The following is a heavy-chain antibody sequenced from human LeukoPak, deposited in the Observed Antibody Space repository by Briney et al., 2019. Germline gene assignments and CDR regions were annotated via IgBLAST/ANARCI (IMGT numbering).Heavy chain of an antibody. CDR3: ATHRYSYANFDY. V-gene: IGHV4-59*08. CDR1: GDSISSYY. J-gene: IGHJ4*02. D-gene: IGHD5-18*01. Sequence: PSETLSLTCIVSGDSISSYYWSWIRQPPGKGLEWIGYIYYNGNTNYNPSLKSRVTISVDTSKNQFSLMLTSVTAADTAVYYCATHRYSYANFDYWGQGTLVTVSS. CDR2: IYYNGNT.